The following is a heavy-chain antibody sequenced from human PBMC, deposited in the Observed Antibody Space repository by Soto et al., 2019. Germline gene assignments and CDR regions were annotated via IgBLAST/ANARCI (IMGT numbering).Heavy chain of an antibody. D-gene: IGHD6-19*01. V-gene: IGHV5-51*01. CDR2: IYPGDSDT. CDR3: ARHGEYSSGLVPYNWFDP. CDR1: GYSFTSYW. Sequence: GESLKISCKGSGYSFTSYWIGWVRQMPGKGLEWMGIIYPGDSDTRYSPSFQGQVTISADKSISTAYLQWSSLKASDTAMYYCARHGEYSSGLVPYNWFDPWGQGTLVTISS. J-gene: IGHJ5*02.